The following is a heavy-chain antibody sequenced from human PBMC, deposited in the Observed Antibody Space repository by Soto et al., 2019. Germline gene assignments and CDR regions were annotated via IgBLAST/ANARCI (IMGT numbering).Heavy chain of an antibody. CDR1: GGSISSSSYY. CDR2: IYYSGST. V-gene: IGHV4-39*01. Sequence: SETLSLTCTVSGGSISSSSYYWGWIRQPPGKGLEWIGSIYYSGSTYYNPSLKSRVTISVDTSKNQFSLKLSSVTAADTAVYYCARTLLEWFGMDVWGQGTTVTVSS. CDR3: ARTLLEWFGMDV. J-gene: IGHJ6*02. D-gene: IGHD3-3*01.